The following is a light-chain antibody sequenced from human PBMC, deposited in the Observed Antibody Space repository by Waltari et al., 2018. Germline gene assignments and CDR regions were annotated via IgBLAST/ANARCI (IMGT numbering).Light chain of an antibody. CDR2: DAS. V-gene: IGKV3-20*01. CDR1: QSVSRS. Sequence: EIVLTQSPGTLSLSPGDRATLSCRASQSVSRSLTWYQQKPGQAPRLLIYDASSRATGIPDRVSGSGSGTDFSLTISRLQPEDFAVYYCQHYVRLPATFGQGTKVEIK. J-gene: IGKJ1*01. CDR3: QHYVRLPAT.